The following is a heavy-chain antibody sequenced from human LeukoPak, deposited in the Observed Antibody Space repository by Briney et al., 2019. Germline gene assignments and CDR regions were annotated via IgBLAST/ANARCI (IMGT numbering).Heavy chain of an antibody. V-gene: IGHV1-46*01. CDR2: INPSGGST. CDR3: ARVVRIQRRWKWAFDI. J-gene: IGHJ3*02. Sequence: ASVKVSCKASGYTFTSYYMHWVRQAPGQGLEWMGIINPSGGSTSYAQKFQGRVTMTRDMSTSTVYMELSSLRSEDTAVYYCARVVRIQRRWKWAFDIWGQGTMVTVSS. CDR1: GYTFTSYY. D-gene: IGHD5-18*01.